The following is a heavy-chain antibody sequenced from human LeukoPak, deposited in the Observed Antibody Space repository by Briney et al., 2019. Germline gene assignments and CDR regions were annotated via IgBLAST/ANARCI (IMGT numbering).Heavy chain of an antibody. V-gene: IGHV4-31*03. J-gene: IGHJ5*02. CDR3: ARTPRPASVAAGNNWFDP. CDR2: VYYSGST. D-gene: IGHD2-15*01. CDR1: GGSIRSGAYY. Sequence: PSQTLSLTCTVSGGSIRSGAYYWSWVRQHPGTGLEWIGYVYYSGSTHYNPSLTSRVTISVDTSENQFSLKLSSVTVADTAVYFCARTPRPASVAAGNNWFDPWGQGTLVTVSS.